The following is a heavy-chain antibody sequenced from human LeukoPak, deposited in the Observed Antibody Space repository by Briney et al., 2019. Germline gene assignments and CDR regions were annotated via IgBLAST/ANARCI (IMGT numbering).Heavy chain of an antibody. V-gene: IGHV3-48*03. CDR2: ISSSGDSS. CDR3: ARSAMVRGFDY. D-gene: IGHD3-10*01. J-gene: IGHJ4*02. CDR1: GFTFGHNE. Sequence: GGSLRLSCAASGFTFGHNEMNWVRQAPGKGLEWLSFISSSGDSSNYADSVKGRFTVSRDNAKNSLYLVLNSLRADDTALYFCARSAMVRGFDYWGQGTRVTVSS.